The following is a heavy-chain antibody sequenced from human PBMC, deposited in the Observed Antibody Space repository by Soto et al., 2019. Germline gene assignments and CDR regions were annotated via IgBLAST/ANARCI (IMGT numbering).Heavy chain of an antibody. J-gene: IGHJ4*02. CDR2: INEDGSSA. CDR3: SRGSSGWPGVHY. CDR1: EFTFSGYW. Sequence: EVQLEESGGGLVQPGGSLRVSCTASEFTFSGYWMHWVRQAPGKGLVWVSRINEDGSSADYADSVRGRFTISRDNAKNTLFLQMNSLRTEDTAIYYCSRGSSGWPGVHYRGPGTLVTVSS. D-gene: IGHD6-19*01. V-gene: IGHV3-74*01.